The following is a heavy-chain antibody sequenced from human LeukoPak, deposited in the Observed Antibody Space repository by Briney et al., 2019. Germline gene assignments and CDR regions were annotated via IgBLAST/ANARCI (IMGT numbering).Heavy chain of an antibody. J-gene: IGHJ4*02. Sequence: GGSLRLSCAASGFSLSSNWMHWVHQAPGTGLMWFPGIKSDGSTTNYADFVKGRFTISRDNAKNTLYLQMNSLRAEDTAVYHCARGYYDSSGYSFDYWGQGTLVTVSS. CDR3: ARGYYDSSGYSFDY. D-gene: IGHD3-22*01. CDR1: GFSLSSNW. V-gene: IGHV3-74*01. CDR2: IKSDGSTT.